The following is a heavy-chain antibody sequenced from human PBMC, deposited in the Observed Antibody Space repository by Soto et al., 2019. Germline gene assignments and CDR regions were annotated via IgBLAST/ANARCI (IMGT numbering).Heavy chain of an antibody. J-gene: IGHJ4*02. CDR1: GYSFTTYW. CDR2: IYPSDSDT. Sequence: GESLKISCKGSGYSFTTYWIGWVRQMPGKGLEWLGIIYPSDSDTRYSPSFQGQVIFSADKSINTAYLLWSSLKASDTAMYYCARLLGSDKALDYWGQGTLVTVSS. D-gene: IGHD3-16*01. CDR3: ARLLGSDKALDY. V-gene: IGHV5-51*01.